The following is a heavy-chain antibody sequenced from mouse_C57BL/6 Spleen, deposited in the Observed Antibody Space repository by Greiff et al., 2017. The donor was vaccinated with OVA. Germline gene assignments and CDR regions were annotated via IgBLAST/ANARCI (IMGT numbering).Heavy chain of an antibody. Sequence: VQLQQSGPELVKPGASVKISCKASGYTFTDYYMNWVKQSHGKSLEWIGDINPNNGGTSYNQKFKGKATLTVDKSSSTAYMELSSLTSDDSAVYYCARGRGSSYVYFDYWGQGTTLTVSS. CDR1: GYTFTDYY. CDR3: ARGRGSSYVYFDY. CDR2: INPNNGGT. D-gene: IGHD1-1*01. V-gene: IGHV1-26*01. J-gene: IGHJ2*01.